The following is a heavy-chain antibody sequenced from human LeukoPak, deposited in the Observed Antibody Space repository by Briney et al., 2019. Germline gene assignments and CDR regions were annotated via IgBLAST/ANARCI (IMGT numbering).Heavy chain of an antibody. CDR2: IYSSGAT. V-gene: IGHV3-53*01. D-gene: IGHD1-26*01. CDR1: GFTVSSTY. CDR3: ATDSVIGRSHYFDY. J-gene: IGHJ4*02. Sequence: GGSLRLSCAAFGFTVSSTYMAWVRQAPEKGLEWVSIIYSSGATSYADSVRGRFTISRDNSKNTLYLQMSSLRAEDTAVYYCATDSVIGRSHYFDYWGQGTLVTVSS.